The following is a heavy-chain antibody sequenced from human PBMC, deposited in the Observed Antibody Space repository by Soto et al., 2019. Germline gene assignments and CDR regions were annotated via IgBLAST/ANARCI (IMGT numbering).Heavy chain of an antibody. CDR3: ATDRPYSSRMGDAFDI. CDR2: FGPEDGET. Sequence: GASVKVSCKVSGYTLTELSMHWVRQSPGKGLEWMGGFGPEDGETIYAQKFQGRVTMTEDTSTDTAYMELSSLRSEDTAVYYCATDRPYSSRMGDAFDIWGQGTMVTVSS. D-gene: IGHD6-13*01. J-gene: IGHJ3*02. V-gene: IGHV1-24*01. CDR1: GYTLTELS.